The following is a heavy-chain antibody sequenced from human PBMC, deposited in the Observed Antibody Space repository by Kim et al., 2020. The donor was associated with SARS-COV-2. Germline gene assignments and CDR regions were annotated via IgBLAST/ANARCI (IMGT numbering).Heavy chain of an antibody. Sequence: GGSLRLSCAVSGFTFSSYAMYWVRQAPGKGLEWVAVISYDGGNKYYADSVKGRFTISRDNSKNTLYLQMNSLRAEDTAVYYCARVKIGSYQGPFSYGGRGTLHTVSS. CDR1: GFTFSSYA. V-gene: IGHV3-30-3*01. CDR2: ISYDGGNK. J-gene: IGHJ4*02. CDR3: ARVKIGSYQGPFSY. D-gene: IGHD1-26*01.